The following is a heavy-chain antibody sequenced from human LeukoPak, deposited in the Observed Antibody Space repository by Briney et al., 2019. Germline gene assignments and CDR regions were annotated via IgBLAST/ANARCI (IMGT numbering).Heavy chain of an antibody. CDR1: GGTFSSYA. D-gene: IGHD3-9*01. CDR3: AGGLRYFDWLLYDY. J-gene: IGHJ4*02. V-gene: IGHV1-69*05. CDR2: IIPIFGTA. Sequence: SVKVSCKASGGTFSSYAISWVRQAPGQGLEWMGGIIPIFGTANYAQKSQGRVTITTDESTSTAYMELSSLRSEDTAVYYCAGGLRYFDWLLYDYWGQGTLVTVSS.